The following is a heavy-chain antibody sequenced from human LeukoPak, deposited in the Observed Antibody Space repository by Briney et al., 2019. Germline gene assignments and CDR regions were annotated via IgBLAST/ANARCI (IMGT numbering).Heavy chain of an antibody. Sequence: ASVKVSCKASGYTFTGYYMHWVRQAPGQELEWMGWINPNSGGTNYAQKFQGRVTMTRDTSISTAYMELSRLRSDDTAVYYCARTDIVVVGENAFDIWGQGTMVTVSS. D-gene: IGHD2-15*01. CDR3: ARTDIVVVGENAFDI. CDR1: GYTFTGYY. CDR2: INPNSGGT. V-gene: IGHV1-2*02. J-gene: IGHJ3*02.